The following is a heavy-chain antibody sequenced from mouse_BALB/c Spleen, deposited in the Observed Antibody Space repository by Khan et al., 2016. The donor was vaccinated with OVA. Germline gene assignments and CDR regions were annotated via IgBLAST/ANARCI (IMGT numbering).Heavy chain of an antibody. D-gene: IGHD6-2*01. Sequence: QVQLQQSGPGLVAPSQSVYITCTVSGFSLTDYGVSWIRQPPGKGLEWLGVIWGGGITYYNSALKSRLSISNDNSKSRVFLKMNSLQTDDTSIYYCAIHLVLYPYCFDYRGQGTTLTVSS. CDR2: IWGGGIT. V-gene: IGHV2-6-5*01. J-gene: IGHJ2*01. CDR3: AIHLVLYPYCFDY. CDR1: GFSLTDYG.